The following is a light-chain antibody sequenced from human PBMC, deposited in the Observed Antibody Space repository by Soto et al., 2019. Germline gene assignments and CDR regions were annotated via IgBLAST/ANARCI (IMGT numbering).Light chain of an antibody. V-gene: IGKV1-5*03. CDR2: KES. CDR3: QQYYSYWT. CDR1: QSISSW. Sequence: DIQMTQYPSTLSASVGDRVIITCRASQSISSWLAWYQQKPGKAPKLLISKESNLESGVPSRFSGSGSGTEFTLTVSSLQPDDFATYYCQQYYSYWTCGQGTKVEIK. J-gene: IGKJ1*01.